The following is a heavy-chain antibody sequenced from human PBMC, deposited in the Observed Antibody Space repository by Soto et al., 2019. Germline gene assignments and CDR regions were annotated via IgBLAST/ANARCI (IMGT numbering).Heavy chain of an antibody. CDR3: AKDFFNDYGTLDY. D-gene: IGHD4-17*01. Sequence: QVQLVESGGGVVQPGRSLRLSCAASGFTFSSYGMHWVRQAPGKGLEWVAVISYDGSNKYYADSVKGRFTISRDNSKNTLYLQMNSLRAEDTAVYYCAKDFFNDYGTLDYWGQGTLVTVSS. J-gene: IGHJ4*02. CDR1: GFTFSSYG. CDR2: ISYDGSNK. V-gene: IGHV3-30*18.